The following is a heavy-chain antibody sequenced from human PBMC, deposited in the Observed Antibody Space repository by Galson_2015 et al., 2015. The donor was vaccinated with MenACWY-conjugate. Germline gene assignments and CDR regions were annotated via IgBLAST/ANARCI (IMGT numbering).Heavy chain of an antibody. D-gene: IGHD6-13*01. CDR1: GFTFSDYY. Sequence: SLRLSCEASGFTFSDYYMSWIRQAPGKGLEWVSYISSSSSYTNYADSVKGRFTISRDNTKNSLYLQMNSLRAEDTAVYYCARGRELGDISAAGPGVDDWGQGTLVTVSS. CDR3: ARGRELGDISAAGPGVDD. CDR2: ISSSSSYT. J-gene: IGHJ4*02. V-gene: IGHV3-11*06.